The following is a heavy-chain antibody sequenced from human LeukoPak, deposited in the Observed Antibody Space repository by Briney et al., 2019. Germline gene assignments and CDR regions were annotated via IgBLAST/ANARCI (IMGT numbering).Heavy chain of an antibody. D-gene: IGHD2/OR15-2a*01. V-gene: IGHV3-53*01. CDR3: ARDSSSFPNYFDY. Sequence: GGSLRLSCVASGFTVSSNYMSWVRQAPGKGLEWVSLLYSDGSTFCGDSVKGRFTISRDNSKNTVYLQMNSLRGEDTAVYYCARDSSSFPNYFDYWGQGTLVTVSS. CDR1: GFTVSSNY. J-gene: IGHJ4*02. CDR2: LYSDGST.